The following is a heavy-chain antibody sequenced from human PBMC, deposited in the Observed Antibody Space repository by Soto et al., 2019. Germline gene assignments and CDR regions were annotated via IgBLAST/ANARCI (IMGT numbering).Heavy chain of an antibody. Sequence: QVQLVQSGAEVKKPGASVKVSCKASGYTFASYAISWMRQAPGQGLEWMGWISAYNGNTNYAQKLQGRVTMTTDTSTRTAYMERSSLRSDATTVYYCARDPPPPDYWGQGTLVTVSS. CDR1: GYTFASYA. J-gene: IGHJ4*02. CDR3: ARDPPPPDY. CDR2: ISAYNGNT. V-gene: IGHV1-18*01.